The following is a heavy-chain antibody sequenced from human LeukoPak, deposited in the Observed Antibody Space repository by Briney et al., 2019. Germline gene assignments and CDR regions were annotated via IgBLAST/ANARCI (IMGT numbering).Heavy chain of an antibody. V-gene: IGHV4-30-2*01. D-gene: IGHD3-3*01. CDR2: IYHSGST. CDR1: GGSISSGGYY. J-gene: IGHJ2*01. Sequence: SETLSLTCTVSGGSISSGGYYWSWIRQPPGKGLEWIGYIYHSGSTYYNPSLKSRVTISVDRSKNQFSLKLSSVTAADTAVYYCARTPGGTIFGVDTGGTYWYFDLWGRGTLVTVSS. CDR3: ARTPGGTIFGVDTGGTYWYFDL.